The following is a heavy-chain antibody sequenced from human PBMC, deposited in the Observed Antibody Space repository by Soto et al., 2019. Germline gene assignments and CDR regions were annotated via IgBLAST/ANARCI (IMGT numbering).Heavy chain of an antibody. CDR2: ISSSGSTI. CDR3: ARGITGPLFDY. J-gene: IGHJ4*02. V-gene: IGHV3-11*01. D-gene: IGHD1-20*01. Sequence: GGSLRLSCAASGFTFSDYYMSWIRQATGKGLEWVSYISSSGSTIYYADSVKGRFAISRYNSKNSPYLQNNSLRAEDTAVYYCARGITGPLFDYWGQGTLVTVSS. CDR1: GFTFSDYY.